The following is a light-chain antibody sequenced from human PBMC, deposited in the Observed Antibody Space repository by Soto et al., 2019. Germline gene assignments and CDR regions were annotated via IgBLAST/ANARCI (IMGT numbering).Light chain of an antibody. CDR1: QSISSY. J-gene: IGKJ5*01. Sequence: DIQRTESRSSLAWSXGYIXXVTXXASQSISSYINWYQQKPGKAPKLLIFPPSTLQSGVPSRFSGSGSGTDFTLTINSLQPDDFATYYCQQTFTTPITFGHGTRLEIK. CDR2: PPS. CDR3: QQTFTTPIT. V-gene: IGKV1-39*01.